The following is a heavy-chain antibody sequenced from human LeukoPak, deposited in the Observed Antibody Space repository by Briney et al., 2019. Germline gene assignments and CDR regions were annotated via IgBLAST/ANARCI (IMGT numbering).Heavy chain of an antibody. CDR2: IYYSGST. V-gene: IGHV4-39*07. CDR1: GGSISSSSYY. CDR3: ARDFIAAAGNWFDP. D-gene: IGHD6-13*01. J-gene: IGHJ5*02. Sequence: PSETLSLTCTVSGGSISSSSYYWGWIRQPPGKGLEWIGSIYYSGSTYYNPSLKSRVTISVDTSENQFSLKLSSVTAADTAVYYCARDFIAAAGNWFDPWGQGTLVTVSS.